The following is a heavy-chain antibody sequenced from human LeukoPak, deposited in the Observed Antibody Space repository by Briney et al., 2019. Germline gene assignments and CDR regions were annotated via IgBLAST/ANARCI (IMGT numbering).Heavy chain of an antibody. Sequence: PGGSLRLSCAASGITFSNYAMSWVRQAPGKGLEWVSYISSSGSDIYYADSVKGRFTISRDNAKNSLYLHMNSLRAEDTAVYYCARDYGGSSPFDYWGQGTLVTVSS. J-gene: IGHJ4*02. V-gene: IGHV3-21*05. CDR3: ARDYGGSSPFDY. CDR2: ISSSGSDI. D-gene: IGHD4-23*01. CDR1: GITFSNYA.